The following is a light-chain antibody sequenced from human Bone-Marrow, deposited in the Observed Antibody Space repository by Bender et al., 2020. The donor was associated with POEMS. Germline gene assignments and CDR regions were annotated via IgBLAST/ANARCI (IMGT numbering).Light chain of an antibody. CDR1: KSNIGSNN. J-gene: IGLJ3*02. CDR3: QSFDTILSAPV. CDR2: SND. V-gene: IGLV1-44*01. Sequence: QSVLTQPPSASGTPGQRVSISCSGSKSNIGSNNVNWYQHFPGKAPKLLIFSNDQRPSGVPDRFSGAKTGTSVSLAITGLQAEDEAEYYCQSFDTILSAPVFGGGTKLTVL.